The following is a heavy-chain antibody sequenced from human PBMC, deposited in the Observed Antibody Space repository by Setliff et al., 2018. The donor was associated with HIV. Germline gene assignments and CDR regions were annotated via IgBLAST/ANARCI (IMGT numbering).Heavy chain of an antibody. J-gene: IGHJ4*02. V-gene: IGHV3-66*02. CDR1: GFTVSSYY. CDR2: IYSDGNT. Sequence: PGESLRLSCAASGFTVSSYYMSWVRQAPGKGLEWVSTIYSDGNTYHADSVKGRFTLSRDNSENALFLQMNSLRPEDTAVYYCARLRPYNSALDYWGQGTLVTVSS. CDR3: ARLRPYNSALDY. D-gene: IGHD3-10*01.